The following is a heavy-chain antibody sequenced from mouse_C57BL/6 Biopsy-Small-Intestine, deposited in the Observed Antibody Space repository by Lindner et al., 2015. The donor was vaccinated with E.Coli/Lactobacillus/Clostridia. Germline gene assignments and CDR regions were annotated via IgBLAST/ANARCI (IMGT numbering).Heavy chain of an antibody. CDR3: AREGDYDYDVVDY. D-gene: IGHD2-4*01. CDR2: ILPGSGIT. Sequence: VQLQESGAELMKPGASVKLSCKATGYTFTGYWIEWVKQRTGHGLEWIGEILPGSGITKYNENFKGKATFTADTSSNTANMQLSSLTTEDSAIYYCAREGDYDYDVVDYWGQGTTLTVSS. V-gene: IGHV1-9*01. CDR1: GYTFTGYW. J-gene: IGHJ2*01.